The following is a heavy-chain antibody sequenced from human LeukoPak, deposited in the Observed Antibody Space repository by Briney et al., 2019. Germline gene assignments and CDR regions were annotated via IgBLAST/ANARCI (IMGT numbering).Heavy chain of an antibody. CDR3: ARDSALTGTTDC. Sequence: SETLSLTCTVSGGSISSSSYYWGWIRQPPGKGLEWIGSIYYSGSTYYNPPLKSRVTISVDTSKNQFSLKLSSVTAADTAVYYCARDSALTGTTDCWGQGTLVTVSS. V-gene: IGHV4-39*07. D-gene: IGHD1-7*01. CDR1: GGSISSSSYY. J-gene: IGHJ4*02. CDR2: IYYSGST.